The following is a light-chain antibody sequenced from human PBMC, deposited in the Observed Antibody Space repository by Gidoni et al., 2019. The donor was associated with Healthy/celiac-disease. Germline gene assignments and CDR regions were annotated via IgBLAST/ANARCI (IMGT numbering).Light chain of an antibody. CDR3: MQALQTPSYT. CDR1: QSLLHSNGYNY. Sequence: DLVITHSPLSLPVTPGEPASISCRSSQSLLHSNGYNYLDWYLQKPGQSPQLLIYLGSNRASGVPDRFSGSGSGTDFTLKISRVEDEDVGVYYCMQALQTPSYTFGQGTKLEIK. CDR2: LGS. J-gene: IGKJ2*01. V-gene: IGKV2-28*01.